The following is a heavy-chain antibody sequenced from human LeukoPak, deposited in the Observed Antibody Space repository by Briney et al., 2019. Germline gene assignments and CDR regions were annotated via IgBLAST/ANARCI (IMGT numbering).Heavy chain of an antibody. CDR3: SRGRADGYSGYDFGDY. CDR2: INPNSGGT. J-gene: IGHJ4*02. D-gene: IGHD5-12*01. V-gene: IGHV1-2*02. Sequence: APVKVSCKASGYTLTGYYMHWVRQAPGQGLEWMGWINPNSGGTDYAQKFQGRVTMARDTSISTACMELSSLTSDDTAVYYCSRGRADGYSGYDFGDYWGQGTLVTVSS. CDR1: GYTLTGYY.